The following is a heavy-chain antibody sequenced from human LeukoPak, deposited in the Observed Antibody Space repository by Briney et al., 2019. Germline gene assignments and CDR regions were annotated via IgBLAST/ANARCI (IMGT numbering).Heavy chain of an antibody. CDR1: GFTVSSYY. CDR3: ARDWVQYDLPRYSDC. Sequence: GGSLRLSCAASGFTVSSYYMSWVRQAPGKGLEWVSALYSGGGTYYADSVKGRLDISRDNSRNTLYLQMNSLRAEDTAVYYCARDWVQYDLPRYSDCWGQGALVTVSS. V-gene: IGHV3-66*01. D-gene: IGHD2-8*01. CDR2: LYSGGGT. J-gene: IGHJ4*02.